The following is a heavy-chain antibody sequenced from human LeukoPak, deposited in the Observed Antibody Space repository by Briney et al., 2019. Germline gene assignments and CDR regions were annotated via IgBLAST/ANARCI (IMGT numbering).Heavy chain of an antibody. CDR1: GFTFSSYW. CDR2: INTDGSST. CDR3: ARGGTIFGVVSDAFDI. J-gene: IGHJ3*02. V-gene: IGHV3-74*01. Sequence: GGSLRLSCAASGFTFSSYWMHWVRQAPGKGLVWVSRINTDGSSTSYADSVKGRFTISRDNAKNTLYLQMNSLRAEVTAVYYCARGGTIFGVVSDAFDIWGQGTMVTVSS. D-gene: IGHD3-3*01.